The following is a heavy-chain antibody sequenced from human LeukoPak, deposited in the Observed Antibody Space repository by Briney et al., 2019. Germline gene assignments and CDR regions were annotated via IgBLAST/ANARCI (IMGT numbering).Heavy chain of an antibody. D-gene: IGHD6-13*01. CDR2: ISWNSNNV. CDR3: AGSSSWCYY. Sequence: GGSLRLSCAASGFSFDDYAMHWVRQVPGKGLEWVSGISWNSNNVAHADSVKGRFTISRDNAKNSLYLQMNSLRAEDTAVYYCAGSSSWCYYWGQGTLVTVSS. CDR1: GFSFDDYA. J-gene: IGHJ4*02. V-gene: IGHV3-9*01.